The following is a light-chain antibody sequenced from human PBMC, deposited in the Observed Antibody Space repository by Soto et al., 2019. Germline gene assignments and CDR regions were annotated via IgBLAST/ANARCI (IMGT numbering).Light chain of an antibody. CDR1: SSDVGIYNL. V-gene: IGLV2-23*01. Sequence: QSALTQPASVSGSPGQSITISCTETSSDVGIYNLVAWYQQHPGKAPKLMIYEGSKRPSGVSNRFSGSKSGSTASLTISGLQAEDEADYYCSSYAGSRDYVFGTGTKLTVL. J-gene: IGLJ1*01. CDR3: SSYAGSRDYV. CDR2: EGS.